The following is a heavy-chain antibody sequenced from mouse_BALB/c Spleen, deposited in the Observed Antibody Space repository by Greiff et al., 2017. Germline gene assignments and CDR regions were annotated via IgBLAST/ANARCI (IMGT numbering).Heavy chain of an antibody. CDR1: GYSITSGYY. Sequence: VQLKESGPGLVKPSQSLSLTCSVTGYSITSGYYWNWIRQFPGNKLEWMGYISYDGSNNYNPSLKNRISITRDTSKNQFFLKLNSVTTEDTATYYCARRGNYVRAWFAYWGQGTLVTVSA. J-gene: IGHJ3*01. CDR3: ARRGNYVRAWFAY. D-gene: IGHD2-1*01. V-gene: IGHV3-6*02. CDR2: ISYDGSN.